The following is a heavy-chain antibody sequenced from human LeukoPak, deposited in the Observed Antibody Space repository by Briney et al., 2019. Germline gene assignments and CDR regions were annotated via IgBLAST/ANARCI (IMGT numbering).Heavy chain of an antibody. D-gene: IGHD3-22*01. J-gene: IGHJ4*02. CDR1: GFTFGDYA. V-gene: IGHV3-49*04. CDR3: TRGTSGYYTSADY. CDR2: VRSKAYGGTT. Sequence: GGSLRLSCTASGFTFGDYAMSWVRQAPGKGLEWVGFVRSKAYGGTTQYAASVKGRFTISRDDSKSIAYLQMNSLKTDDTAVYYCTRGTSGYYTSADYWGQGTLVTASS.